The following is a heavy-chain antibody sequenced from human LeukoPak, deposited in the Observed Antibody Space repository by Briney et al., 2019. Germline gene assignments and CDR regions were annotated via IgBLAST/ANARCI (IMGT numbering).Heavy chain of an antibody. V-gene: IGHV3-21*01. Sequence: GGSLRLSCAASGFTFSSYSMNWVRQAPGKGLEWVSSISSSSSYIYYADSVKGRFAISRDNAKNSLYLQMNSLRAEDTAVYYCAREGDSSGWYYFDYWGQGTLVTVSS. J-gene: IGHJ4*02. D-gene: IGHD6-19*01. CDR2: ISSSSSYI. CDR1: GFTFSSYS. CDR3: AREGDSSGWYYFDY.